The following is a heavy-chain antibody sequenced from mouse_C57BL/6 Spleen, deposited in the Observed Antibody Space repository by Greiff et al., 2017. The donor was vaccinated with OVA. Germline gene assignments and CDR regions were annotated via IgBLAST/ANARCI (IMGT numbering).Heavy chain of an antibody. Sequence: QVQLQQSGAELMKPGASVKLSCKASGYTFTSYWMHWVKQRPGQGLEWIGEIDPSDSYTNYNQKFKGKSTLTVDKSSSTAYMQLSSLTSEDSVVYYCARGGTTVVATKGDYFDYWGQGTTLTVSS. V-gene: IGHV1-69*01. D-gene: IGHD1-1*01. CDR2: IDPSDSYT. CDR3: ARGGTTVVATKGDYFDY. J-gene: IGHJ2*01. CDR1: GYTFTSYW.